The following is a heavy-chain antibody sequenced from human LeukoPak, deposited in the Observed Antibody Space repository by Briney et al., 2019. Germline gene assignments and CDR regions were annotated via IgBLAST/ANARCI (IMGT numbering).Heavy chain of an antibody. CDR3: AKGLTGQRGLGNWFDP. CDR2: ISGSGGST. V-gene: IGHV3-23*01. J-gene: IGHJ5*02. Sequence: ETLSLTCAVYGGSFSGYYWSWVRQAPGKGLEWVSAISGSGGSTYYADSVKGRFTISRDNSKNTLYLQMDSLRAEDTAVYYCAKGLTGQRGLGNWFDPWGQGTLVTVSS. CDR1: GGSFSGYY.